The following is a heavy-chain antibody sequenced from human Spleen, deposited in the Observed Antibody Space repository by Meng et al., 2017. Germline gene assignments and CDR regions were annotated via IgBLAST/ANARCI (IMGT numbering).Heavy chain of an antibody. CDR2: INHSGST. Sequence: QVRLEQWGAGLFNPSETLSLTCAVYGGSFSGYYWSWIRQPPGKGLEWIVEINHSGSTNYNPSLKSRVTISVDTSKNQFSLKLSSVTAADTAVYYCAREPNYGDYGGGFDYWGQGTLVTVSS. CDR1: GGSFSGYY. V-gene: IGHV4-34*01. CDR3: AREPNYGDYGGGFDY. D-gene: IGHD4-17*01. J-gene: IGHJ4*02.